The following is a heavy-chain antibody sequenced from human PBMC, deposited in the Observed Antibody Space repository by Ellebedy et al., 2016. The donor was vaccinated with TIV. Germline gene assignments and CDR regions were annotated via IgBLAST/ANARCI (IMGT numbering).Heavy chain of an antibody. CDR1: GYSFTSYW. CDR2: IYPGDSDT. D-gene: IGHD3-10*01. V-gene: IGHV5-51*01. J-gene: IGHJ3*02. Sequence: PGGSLRLSCKGSGYSFTSYWIGWVRQMPGKDLEWMGIIYPGDSDTRYSPSFQGQVTISADKSISTAYLQWSSLKASDTAMYYCARRITMVRGVIRETYSFDIWGQGTMVTVSS. CDR3: ARRITMVRGVIRETYSFDI.